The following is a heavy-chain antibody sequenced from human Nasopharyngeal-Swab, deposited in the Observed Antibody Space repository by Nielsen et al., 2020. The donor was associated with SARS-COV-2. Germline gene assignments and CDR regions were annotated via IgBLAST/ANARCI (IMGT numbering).Heavy chain of an antibody. D-gene: IGHD6-13*01. CDR2: INHSGST. Sequence: SETLSLTCAVYGGSFRGYYWIWIRQPPGKGLEWIGEINHSGSTNYNPSLKSRVTISVDTSKNQFSLKLSSVTAADTAVYYCASWGSSWYGAFDYWGQGTLVTVSS. CDR3: ASWGSSWYGAFDY. CDR1: GGSFRGYY. V-gene: IGHV4-34*01. J-gene: IGHJ4*02.